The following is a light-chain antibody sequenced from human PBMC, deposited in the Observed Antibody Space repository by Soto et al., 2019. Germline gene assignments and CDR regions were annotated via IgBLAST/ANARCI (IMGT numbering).Light chain of an antibody. CDR1: QTISSN. CDR2: GAS. V-gene: IGKV3-15*01. J-gene: IGKJ3*01. CDR3: QQYNNWPPFT. Sequence: DIVMTQSPATRFVSPGERATLSCRASQTISSNLAWYQQKPGQTPRLLIYGASTRAAGIPARFSGSGSGTDFTLTITSLQSEDFAVYYCQQYNNWPPFTFGPGTKVDIK.